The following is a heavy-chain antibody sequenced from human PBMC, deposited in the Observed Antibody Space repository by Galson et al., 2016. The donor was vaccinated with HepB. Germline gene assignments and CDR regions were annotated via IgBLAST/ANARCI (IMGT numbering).Heavy chain of an antibody. CDR2: ISGSGSGT. Sequence: SLRLSCAASGFTFSDYAMTWVRQAPGKGLEWVSSISGSGSGTYIGDSVKGRFDVSRDNSKNTLFLHMKNLRAEDTALYYCARVSPPGISAPRYGMDVWGRGTTVTVSS. V-gene: IGHV3-23*01. J-gene: IGHJ6*04. D-gene: IGHD6-13*01. CDR3: ARVSPPGISAPRYGMDV. CDR1: GFTFSDYA.